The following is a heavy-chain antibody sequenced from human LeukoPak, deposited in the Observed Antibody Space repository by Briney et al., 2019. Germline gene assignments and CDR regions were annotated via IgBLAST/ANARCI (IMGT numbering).Heavy chain of an antibody. CDR1: GFTFSSYA. CDR2: ISGSGGST. J-gene: IGHJ4*02. Sequence: PGGSLRLSCAASGFTFSSYAMSWVRQAPGKGLEWVSAISGSGGSTYYADSVKGRFTISRDNSKNTLYLQMNSLRAEDTAVYYCAKDGGQQLVRGYFDYWGQGTLVTVSS. CDR3: AKDGGQQLVRGYFDY. V-gene: IGHV3-23*01. D-gene: IGHD6-13*01.